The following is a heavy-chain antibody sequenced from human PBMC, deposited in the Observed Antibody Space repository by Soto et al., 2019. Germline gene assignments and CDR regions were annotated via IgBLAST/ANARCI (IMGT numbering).Heavy chain of an antibody. J-gene: IGHJ3*02. V-gene: IGHV1-18*04. CDR3: ARGEGMAARHDGYDI. CDR2: ISTSTGNT. CDR1: GYTFTNYA. Sequence: QVRLVQSGTEVKKPGASVKVSCKASGYTFTNYAVTWVRQAPGQGLEWLGWISTSTGNTNYAQKLQGRVTMTTYISACSAYMELRSLRSDDTAVYYCARGEGMAARHDGYDIWGQGTMVTVSS. D-gene: IGHD6-6*01.